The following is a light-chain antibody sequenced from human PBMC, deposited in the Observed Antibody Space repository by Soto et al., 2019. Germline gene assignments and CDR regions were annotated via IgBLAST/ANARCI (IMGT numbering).Light chain of an antibody. CDR3: AAWDDSLSGQV. Sequence: QSVLTQPPSASATPGQMVTISCSGSSSNIGSNYVYWYQQIPGTAPKLLIFNNNQRPSGVPDRFSGSKSGTSASLAISGLRSGDEADYHCAAWDDSLSGQVFGGGTKLTVL. CDR1: SSNIGSNY. CDR2: NNN. V-gene: IGLV1-47*02. J-gene: IGLJ3*02.